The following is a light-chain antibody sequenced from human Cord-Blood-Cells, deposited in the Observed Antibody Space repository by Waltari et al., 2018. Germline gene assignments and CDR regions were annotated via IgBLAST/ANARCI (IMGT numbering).Light chain of an antibody. CDR3: CSYAGSYTFV. CDR2: DVS. CDR1: SSDVGGYNY. J-gene: IGLJ1*01. Sequence: QSALTQPRSVSGSPGQSVTISCTGTSSDVGGYNYVSWYQQHPGTAPKLMIYDVSKRPSGVPDRFSGANSGNTASLTISGLQAENEADYYCCSYAGSYTFVFGTGTKVTVL. V-gene: IGLV2-11*01.